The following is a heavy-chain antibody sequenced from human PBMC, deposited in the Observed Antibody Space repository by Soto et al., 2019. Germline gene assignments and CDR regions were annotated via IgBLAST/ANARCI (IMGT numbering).Heavy chain of an antibody. CDR3: ASRAHYYDSSGYYIPFDY. CDR1: GGTFSSYA. D-gene: IGHD3-22*01. Sequence: GXSVKVSCKASGGTFSSYAISWVRQAPGQGLEWMGGIIPIFGTANYAQKFQGRVTITADESTGTSYMELSSLRSEDTAVYYCASRAHYYDSSGYYIPFDYWGQGTLVTVSS. CDR2: IIPIFGTA. J-gene: IGHJ4*02. V-gene: IGHV1-69*13.